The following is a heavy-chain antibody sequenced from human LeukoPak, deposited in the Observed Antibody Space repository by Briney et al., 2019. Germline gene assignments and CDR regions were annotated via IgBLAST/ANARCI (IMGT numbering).Heavy chain of an antibody. CDR3: ARPGFYGAPIDY. CDR1: GGSISRYY. Sequence: SETLSLTCTVSGGSISRYYWSWIRQPPGKGLEWIGEINHSGSTNYNPSLKSRVTISVDTSKNQFSLKLSSVTAADTAVYYCARPGFYGAPIDYWGQGTLVTVSS. J-gene: IGHJ4*02. CDR2: INHSGST. D-gene: IGHD4-17*01. V-gene: IGHV4-34*01.